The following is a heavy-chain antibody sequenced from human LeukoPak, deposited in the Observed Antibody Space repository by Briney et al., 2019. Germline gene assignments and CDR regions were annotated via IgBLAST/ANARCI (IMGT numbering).Heavy chain of an antibody. J-gene: IGHJ4*02. Sequence: KPSETLSLTCAVYGGSFSAYYWSWIRQPPGKGLEWIGEINHSGSTNYNPSLKSRVTISVDTSKNQFSLKLSSVTAADTAVYYCAGGSYYDSSGYPTPFDDWGQGTLVTVSS. V-gene: IGHV4-34*01. CDR2: INHSGST. CDR1: GGSFSAYY. CDR3: AGGSYYDSSGYPTPFDD. D-gene: IGHD3-22*01.